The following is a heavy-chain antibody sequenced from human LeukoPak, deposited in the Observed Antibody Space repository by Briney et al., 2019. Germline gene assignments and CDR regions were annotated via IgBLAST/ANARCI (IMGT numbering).Heavy chain of an antibody. J-gene: IGHJ4*02. V-gene: IGHV4-34*01. CDR3: ASLILIAAGSDF. CDR2: INHRGST. CDR1: GFTFSTYG. D-gene: IGHD6-13*01. Sequence: GSLRLSCATSGFTFSTYGMHWVRQPPGKGLEWIGEINHRGSTTYNPSLKSRVTMSIDTSKNQFSLQLTSVTAADTAVYYCASLILIAAGSDFWGQGNLVIVSS.